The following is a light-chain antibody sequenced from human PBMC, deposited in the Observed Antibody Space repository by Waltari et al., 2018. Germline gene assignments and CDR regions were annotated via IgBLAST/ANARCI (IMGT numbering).Light chain of an antibody. V-gene: IGKV3-20*01. CDR3: QQYGSSPKT. CDR1: QTVGSRY. CDR2: GTS. J-gene: IGKJ1*01. Sequence: VLTQSPGTLSLSPGERATLSCRASQTVGSRYLAWYQQKPGQAPRLLIYGTSTRATCIPERFSGSASGTDFNLTISRLEPEDFAMYHCQQYGSSPKTVGKGTKVEIK.